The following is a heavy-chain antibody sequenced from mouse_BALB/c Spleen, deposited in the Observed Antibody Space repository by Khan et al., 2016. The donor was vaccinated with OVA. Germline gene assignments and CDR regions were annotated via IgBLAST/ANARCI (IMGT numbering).Heavy chain of an antibody. CDR3: ARGYFGNYEFAY. V-gene: IGHV1S132*01. CDR2: IFPGTGTT. J-gene: IGHJ3*01. CDR1: GYTFTSYW. D-gene: IGHD2-1*01. Sequence: QVQLQQSGAELVKPGASVKLSCKTSGYTFTSYWIQWVKQRPGHGLGWIGQIFPGTGTTYYNENFKGKATLTVDTSSNTAYMQFSSLTSEDSAVYFCARGYFGNYEFAYWGQGTLVTVSP.